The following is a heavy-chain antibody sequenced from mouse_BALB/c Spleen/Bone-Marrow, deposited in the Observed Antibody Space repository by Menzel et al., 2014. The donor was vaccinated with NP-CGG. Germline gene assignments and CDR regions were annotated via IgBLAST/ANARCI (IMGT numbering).Heavy chain of an antibody. CDR1: GYSITSDYA. CDR3: ARSADWYFDV. J-gene: IGHJ1*01. CDR2: ISYSGST. Sequence: EVKLLESGPGLVKPSQSLSLTRTVTGYSITSDYAWHWIRQFPGNKLEWMGYISYSGSTSYYPYLKSRISITRDTSKNQFFLQLNSVTNEDTATYYCARSADWYFDVWGAGTTVTVSS. V-gene: IGHV3-2*02.